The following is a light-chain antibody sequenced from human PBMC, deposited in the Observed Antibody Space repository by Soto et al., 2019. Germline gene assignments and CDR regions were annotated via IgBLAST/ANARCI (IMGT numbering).Light chain of an antibody. CDR2: GAS. J-gene: IGKJ1*01. Sequence: EIVLTQSPGTLSLSPGERATLSCRASQSVSSSYLAWYQQKPGQAPRLLIYGASSRATGIPDRFSGSGSGTDFTLTISRLEPEDFAVYYCQQYCSSPPMTFGQGTKVDIK. V-gene: IGKV3-20*01. CDR1: QSVSSSY. CDR3: QQYCSSPPMT.